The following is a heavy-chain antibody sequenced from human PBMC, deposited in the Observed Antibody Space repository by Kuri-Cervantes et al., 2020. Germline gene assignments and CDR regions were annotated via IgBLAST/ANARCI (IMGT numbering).Heavy chain of an antibody. D-gene: IGHD3-3*01. J-gene: IGHJ3*02. CDR2: IYYSGST. Sequence: SETLSLTCTLSRASISSYYWSWIRQPPGKGLEWIGYIYYSGSTNYNPSLKSRVTISVDTSKNQFSLKLSSVTAADTAVYYCARSFSTGHITRRDAFDIWGQGTMVTVSS. CDR3: ARSFSTGHITRRDAFDI. V-gene: IGHV4-59*13. CDR1: RASISSYY.